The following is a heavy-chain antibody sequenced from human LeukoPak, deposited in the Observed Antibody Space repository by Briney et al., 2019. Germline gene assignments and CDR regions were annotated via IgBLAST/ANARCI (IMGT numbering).Heavy chain of an antibody. CDR1: GFTFSSYG. D-gene: IGHD1-26*01. J-gene: IGHJ3*02. Sequence: PGGSLRLSCAASGFTFSSYGIHWVRQAPGKGLEWVAFIRYDGSNKYYADSVKGRFPISRDNSKNTLYLQMNSLRAEDTAVYYCARPRSGSYFPDDAFDIWGQGTMVTVSS. V-gene: IGHV3-30*02. CDR2: IRYDGSNK. CDR3: ARPRSGSYFPDDAFDI.